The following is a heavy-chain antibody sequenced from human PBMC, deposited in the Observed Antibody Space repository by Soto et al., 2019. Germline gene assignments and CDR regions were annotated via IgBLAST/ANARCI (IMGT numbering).Heavy chain of an antibody. V-gene: IGHV3-23*01. D-gene: IGHD3-10*01. CDR1: GFTFSSYA. Sequence: EVQLLESGGGLVQPGGSLRLSCAASGFTFSSYAMSWVRQAPGKGLEWVSAISGSGGSTYYADSVKGRFTISRDNSKNTLDLQMNSLRAEDTAVYYCAKINYGPHDYFDYWGQGTLVTVSS. J-gene: IGHJ4*02. CDR3: AKINYGPHDYFDY. CDR2: ISGSGGST.